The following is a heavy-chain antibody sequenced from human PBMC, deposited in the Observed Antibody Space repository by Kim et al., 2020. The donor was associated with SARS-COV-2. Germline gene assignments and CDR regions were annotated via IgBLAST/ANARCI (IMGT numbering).Heavy chain of an antibody. CDR3: ARGSSSSAHFDY. J-gene: IGHJ4*02. D-gene: IGHD6-6*01. Sequence: NPAHQGQVTITEDTSKNQFSLKLSAVTAADTAVYYCARGSSSSAHFDYWGQGTLVTVSS. V-gene: IGHV4-31*01.